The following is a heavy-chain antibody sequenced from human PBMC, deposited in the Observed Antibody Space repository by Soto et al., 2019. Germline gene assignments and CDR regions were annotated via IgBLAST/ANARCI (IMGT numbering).Heavy chain of an antibody. V-gene: IGHV4-34*01. CDR2: INHSGST. D-gene: IGHD6-19*01. Sequence: QVQLQQWGAGLLKPSETLSLTCAVYGGSFSGYYWSWIRQPPGKGLEWIGEINHSGSTNYNPSLKSRVTISVYKSKNQSSLKLSSVTAADTAVYYCARTLYSSGWYRSNVNWFDPWCQGTLVTVSS. CDR3: ARTLYSSGWYRSNVNWFDP. J-gene: IGHJ5*02. CDR1: GGSFSGYY.